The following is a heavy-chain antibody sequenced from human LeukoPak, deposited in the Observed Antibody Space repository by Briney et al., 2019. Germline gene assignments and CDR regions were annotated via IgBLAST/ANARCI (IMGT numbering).Heavy chain of an antibody. J-gene: IGHJ4*02. V-gene: IGHV3-74*01. CDR2: INSDGSST. CDR3: ARDRRQDYYDSSGYYHHFDF. D-gene: IGHD3-22*01. Sequence: GGSLRLSCTASGFTFSSYWMHWVRQAPGKGLVWVSRINSDGSSTSYADSVEGRFTISRDNAKNTLYLQMNSLRAEDTAVHYCARDRRQDYYDSSGYYHHFDFWGQGTLVTVSS. CDR1: GFTFSSYW.